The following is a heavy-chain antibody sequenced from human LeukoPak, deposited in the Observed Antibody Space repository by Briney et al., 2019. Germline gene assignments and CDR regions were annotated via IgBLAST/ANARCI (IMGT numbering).Heavy chain of an antibody. J-gene: IGHJ5*02. CDR3: ARAIVVVPAAIRIWFDP. D-gene: IGHD2-2*02. Sequence: SQTLSLTCAVSGGSISSGGYSWSWIRQHPGKGLEWIGYIYYSESTYYNPSLKSRVTISVDTSKNQFSLKLSSVTAADTAVYYCARAIVVVPAAIRIWFDPWGQGTLVTVSS. CDR2: IYYSEST. V-gene: IGHV4-31*11. CDR1: GGSISSGGYS.